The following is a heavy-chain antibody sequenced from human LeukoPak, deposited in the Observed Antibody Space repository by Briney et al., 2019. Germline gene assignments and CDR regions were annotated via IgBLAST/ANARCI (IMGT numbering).Heavy chain of an antibody. CDR2: INHSGST. CDR1: GGPFSGYY. CDR3: AGFTYYDILTGHDAFDI. V-gene: IGHV4-34*01. D-gene: IGHD3-9*01. Sequence: SETLSLTCAVYGGPFSGYYWSWLRQPPGKGLECLGEINHSGSTNYNPSLNSRVTISVDTSKNQFSMKLRSLTAADTAVYYCAGFTYYDILTGHDAFDIWGQGTMVTVSS. J-gene: IGHJ3*02.